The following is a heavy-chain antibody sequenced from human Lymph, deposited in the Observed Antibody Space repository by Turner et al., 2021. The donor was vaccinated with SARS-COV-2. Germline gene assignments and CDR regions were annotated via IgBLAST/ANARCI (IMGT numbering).Heavy chain of an antibody. Sequence: QVQLQQWGPGLLKPSETLSLTCAVYVGSFSGYYWSWIRQPPGKGLEWIGEINHSGSTNYNPSHKSRVTISVDTSKNQFTLKLSSVTAADTAVYDCARGGVDTAMVRYYYYGMDVWGQGTTVTVSS. CDR2: INHSGST. CDR3: ARGGVDTAMVRYYYYGMDV. V-gene: IGHV4-34*01. CDR1: VGSFSGYY. D-gene: IGHD5-18*01. J-gene: IGHJ6*02.